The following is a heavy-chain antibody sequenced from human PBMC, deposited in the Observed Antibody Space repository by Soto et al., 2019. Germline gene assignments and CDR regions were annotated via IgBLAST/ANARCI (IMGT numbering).Heavy chain of an antibody. CDR1: GGTISSRD. CDR2: IYYSGST. Sequence: SETLSLTCTVSGGTISSRDWSWIRQPPGKGLEWIGYIYYSGSTNCNPSLKSRVTISVDTSKNQFSLKLSSVTAADTAVYYCARRYGSAIDYWGQGTLVTVSS. V-gene: IGHV4-59*08. D-gene: IGHD1-26*01. J-gene: IGHJ4*02. CDR3: ARRYGSAIDY.